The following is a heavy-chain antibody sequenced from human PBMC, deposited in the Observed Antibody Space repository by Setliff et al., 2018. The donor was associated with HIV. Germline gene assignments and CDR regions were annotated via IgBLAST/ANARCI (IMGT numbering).Heavy chain of an antibody. CDR3: AKPLTQWGVSPYHYAVDI. D-gene: IGHD1-26*01. Sequence: RLSCTAPGFNFMFFDMSWVRQAPGKGLEWVSGISGSTGSTYYADSVKGRFTISTDNSNNTLHLQMNSLRAEDTAFYYCAKPLTQWGVSPYHYAVDIWGQGTTVTVSS. V-gene: IGHV3-23*01. CDR2: ISGSTGST. J-gene: IGHJ6*02. CDR1: GFNFMFFD.